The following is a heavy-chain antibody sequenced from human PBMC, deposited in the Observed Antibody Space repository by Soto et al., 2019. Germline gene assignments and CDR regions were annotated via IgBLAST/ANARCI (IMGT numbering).Heavy chain of an antibody. Sequence: GGSLRLSCAASGFTFSSYAMSWVRQAPGKGLEWVSAISGSGGSTYYADSVKGRFTISRDNSKNTLYLQMNSLRAEDTAVYYCAKDLILWFGELSIPDYWGQGTLVTVSS. D-gene: IGHD3-10*01. CDR3: AKDLILWFGELSIPDY. V-gene: IGHV3-23*01. J-gene: IGHJ4*02. CDR1: GFTFSSYA. CDR2: ISGSGGST.